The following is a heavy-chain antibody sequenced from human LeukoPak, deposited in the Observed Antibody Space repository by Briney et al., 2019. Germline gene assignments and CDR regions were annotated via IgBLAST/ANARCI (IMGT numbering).Heavy chain of an antibody. Sequence: SGGSLRLSCAASGFTFSSYSMNWVRQAPGKGLEWVSYISSSSSTIYYADSVKGRFTISRDNAKNTLYLQMSSLRAEDTAVYYCARDHAGAPAYWGQGTLVTVSS. CDR3: ARDHAGAPAY. V-gene: IGHV3-48*04. J-gene: IGHJ4*02. D-gene: IGHD1-26*01. CDR1: GFTFSSYS. CDR2: ISSSSSTI.